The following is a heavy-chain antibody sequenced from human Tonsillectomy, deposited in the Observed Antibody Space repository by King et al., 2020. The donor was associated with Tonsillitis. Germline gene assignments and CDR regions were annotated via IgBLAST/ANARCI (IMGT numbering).Heavy chain of an antibody. D-gene: IGHD2-2*01. CDR3: ARVDCSSTSCYDY. CDR2: XXYXGSXX. CDR1: GFTFSSYA. Sequence: VQLVESGGGVVQPGRSLRLSCAASGFTFSSYAMHWVRQAPGKGLEWVAVXXYXGSXXYYADSVKGRFTISRDNSKNTLYLQMXSXRAEDTAVYYCARVDCSSTSCYDYWGQGTLVTVSS. V-gene: IGHV3-30-3*01. J-gene: IGHJ4*02.